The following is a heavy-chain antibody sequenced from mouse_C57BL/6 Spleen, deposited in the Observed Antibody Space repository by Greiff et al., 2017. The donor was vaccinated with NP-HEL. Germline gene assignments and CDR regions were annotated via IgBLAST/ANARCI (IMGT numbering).Heavy chain of an antibody. J-gene: IGHJ4*01. V-gene: IGHV1-64*01. CDR2: IHPNSGST. D-gene: IGHD1-1*01. CDR1: GYTFTSYW. CDR3: ARTPRYGSSSSYAMDY. Sequence: QVQLQQSGAELVKPGASVKLSCKASGYTFTSYWMHWVKQRPGQGLEWIGMIHPNSGSTNYNEKFKSKATLTVDKSSSTAYMQLSSLTSEDSAVYYCARTPRYGSSSSYAMDYWGQGTSVTVSA.